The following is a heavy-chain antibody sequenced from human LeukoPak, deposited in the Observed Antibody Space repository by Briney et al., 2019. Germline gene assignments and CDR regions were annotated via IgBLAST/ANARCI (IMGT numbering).Heavy chain of an antibody. CDR1: GFTFSSYA. D-gene: IGHD3-10*01. J-gene: IGHJ3*02. Sequence: GGSLRLSCAASGFTFSSYAMHWVRQAPGKGLEWEAVISYDGSNKYYADSVKGRFTISRDNSKNTLYLQMNSLRAEDTAVYYCARDGKYYYGFGDAFDIWGQGTMVTVSS. CDR2: ISYDGSNK. CDR3: ARDGKYYYGFGDAFDI. V-gene: IGHV3-30-3*01.